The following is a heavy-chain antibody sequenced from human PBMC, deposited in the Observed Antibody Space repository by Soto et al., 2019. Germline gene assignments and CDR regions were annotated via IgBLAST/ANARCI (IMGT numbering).Heavy chain of an antibody. V-gene: IGHV3-33*01. J-gene: IGHJ3*02. Sequence: GGSLRLSCAASGFTFSSYGMHWVRQAPGKGLEWVAVIWYDGSNKYYVDSVKGRFTISRDNSKNTLYLQMNSLRAEDTAVYYCARGRSSNAFDIWGQGTMVNVS. CDR2: IWYDGSNK. CDR1: GFTFSSYG. CDR3: ARGRSSNAFDI. D-gene: IGHD2-2*01.